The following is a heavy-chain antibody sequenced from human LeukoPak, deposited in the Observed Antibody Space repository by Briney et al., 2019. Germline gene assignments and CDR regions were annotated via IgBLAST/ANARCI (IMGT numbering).Heavy chain of an antibody. CDR2: INHSGST. Sequence: SETLSLTCAVYGGSFCGYYWSWIPQTPGKGPEWIGEINHSGSTNYNPSLKSRVTISVDTSKNQFSLKLSSVTAADTAMYYCSRASCGDYPKAWYFDLWGRGTLVTVSS. CDR3: SRASCGDYPKAWYFDL. D-gene: IGHD2-21*02. V-gene: IGHV4-34*01. J-gene: IGHJ2*01. CDR1: GGSFCGYY.